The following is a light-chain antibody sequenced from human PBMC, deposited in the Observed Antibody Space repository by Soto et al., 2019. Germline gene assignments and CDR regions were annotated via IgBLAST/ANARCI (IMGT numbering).Light chain of an antibody. CDR3: QQYNSLGT. J-gene: IGKJ2*01. CDR2: DAS. CDR1: QSISSW. Sequence: DIQMTQSPSTLSASVGDRVTITCRASQSISSWLAWYQLKPGKAPKLLIYDASSLESGVPSRFSGSGSGTEFTLTISSLQPDDFATYYCQQYNSLGTFGQGTKLEIK. V-gene: IGKV1-5*01.